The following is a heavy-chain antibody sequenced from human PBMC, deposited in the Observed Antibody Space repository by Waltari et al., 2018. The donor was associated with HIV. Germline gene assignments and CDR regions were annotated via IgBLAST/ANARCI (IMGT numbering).Heavy chain of an antibody. J-gene: IGHJ4*02. CDR3: ARLPGSGYYVDS. CDR2: VYHSGST. CDR1: GGSITSSNW. V-gene: IGHV4-4*02. Sequence: QVQLQESGPGVVKPSGTLSLTCAVSGGSITSSNWWAWVRQPPGKGLEWIGEVYHSGSTYYNPSLKSRVTISLDKSNNRFSLRVTSVTVADTAVYYCARLPGSGYYVDSWGQGTLVTVSS. D-gene: IGHD3-22*01.